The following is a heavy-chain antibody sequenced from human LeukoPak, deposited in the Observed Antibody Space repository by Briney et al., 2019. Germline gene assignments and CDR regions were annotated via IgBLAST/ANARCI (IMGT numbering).Heavy chain of an antibody. J-gene: IGHJ4*01. D-gene: IGHD2-21*02. CDR3: VRGGGDIKRAYYFDY. Sequence: AGSLRLSCAASGLVNNYWMHRVRQVPGKGLVWISGVKSDGSGTTYADSVKGRFTISRDNAKNTLFLQMNSLRVEDTAVYYCVRGGGDIKRAYYFDYWG. CDR1: GLVNNYW. CDR2: VKSDGSGT. V-gene: IGHV3-74*01.